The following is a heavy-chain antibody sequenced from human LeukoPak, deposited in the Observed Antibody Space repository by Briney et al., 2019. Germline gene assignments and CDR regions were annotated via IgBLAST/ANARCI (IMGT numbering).Heavy chain of an antibody. J-gene: IGHJ5*02. CDR2: IGGRGGST. Sequence: PGGSLRLSRAASGFRFSEYTMTWVRQAPGKGPEWVSAIGGRGGSTYYADSLGGRFTISRDNSKDMVYLQMNSLKVEDTATYYCGKEGGAWGQGTKVTVSS. CDR3: GKEGGA. CDR1: GFRFSEYT. D-gene: IGHD3-16*01. V-gene: IGHV3-23*01.